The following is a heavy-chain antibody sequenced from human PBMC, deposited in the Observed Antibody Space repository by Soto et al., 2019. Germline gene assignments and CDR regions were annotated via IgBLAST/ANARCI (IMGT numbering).Heavy chain of an antibody. J-gene: IGHJ4*02. CDR3: AKDFVPDSRGYLPYFDY. V-gene: IGHV3-53*04. Sequence: PGWSLRLSCAASGFTVSSNYMSWVRQAPGKGLEWVSFIYSGGSTYYADSVKGRFTISRHNSKNTLYLQMNSLRAEDTAVYYCAKDFVPDSRGYLPYFDYWGQGTLVTVSX. D-gene: IGHD3-22*01. CDR1: GFTVSSNY. CDR2: IYSGGST.